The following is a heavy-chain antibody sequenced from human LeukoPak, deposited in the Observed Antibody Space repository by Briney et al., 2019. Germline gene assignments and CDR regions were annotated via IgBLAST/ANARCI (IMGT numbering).Heavy chain of an antibody. CDR1: GGSLSTYY. CDR2: INHSGST. D-gene: IGHD2-2*01. J-gene: IGHJ4*02. Sequence: SETLSLTCTVSGGSLSTYYWSWIRQPPGKGLEWIGEINHSGSTNYNPSLKSRVTISVDTSKNQFSLKLSSVTAADTAVYYCARGQRVYEYCSSTSCPYYFDYWGQGTLVTVSS. V-gene: IGHV4-34*01. CDR3: ARGQRVYEYCSSTSCPYYFDY.